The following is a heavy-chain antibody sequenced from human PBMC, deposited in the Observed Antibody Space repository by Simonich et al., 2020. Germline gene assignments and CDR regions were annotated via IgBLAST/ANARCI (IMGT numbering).Heavy chain of an antibody. V-gene: IGHV3-9*03. D-gene: IGHD6-13*01. Sequence: EVQLVESGGGLVQPGRSLRLSCAASGFTFDDYAMHWVRQATGKGLEWVSGISWKRCSIGYADSVKGRFNISRDNAKNSLYLQMNSLRAEDMALYYCAKDIAAAGAEYFQHWGQGTLVTVSS. J-gene: IGHJ1*01. CDR2: ISWKRCSI. CDR1: GFTFDDYA. CDR3: AKDIAAAGAEYFQH.